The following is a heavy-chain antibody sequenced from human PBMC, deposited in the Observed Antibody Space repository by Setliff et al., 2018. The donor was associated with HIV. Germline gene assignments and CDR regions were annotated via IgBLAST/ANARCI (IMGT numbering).Heavy chain of an antibody. CDR3: AKDPFTSSWYGFDY. D-gene: IGHD6-13*01. Sequence: PGGSLRLSCAGSGFIFRDHWMTWVRQAPGKGLEWVANIKQDGSEKYYADSVKGRFSISRDNSKNTLYLQMDSLRPEDTGFYYCAKDPFTSSWYGFDYWGQGALVTVSS. V-gene: IGHV3-7*01. CDR2: IKQDGSEK. J-gene: IGHJ4*02. CDR1: GFIFRDHW.